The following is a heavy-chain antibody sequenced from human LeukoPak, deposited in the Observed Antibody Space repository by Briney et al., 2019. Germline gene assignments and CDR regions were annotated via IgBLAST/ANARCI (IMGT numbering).Heavy chain of an antibody. J-gene: IGHJ4*02. CDR1: GGSISSYY. D-gene: IGHD5-24*01. CDR3: ERVGMATTNGLSFDY. Sequence: SETLSLTCTASGGSISSYYWSWIRQPPGKGLEWVGYINYSGSTNYNPSLMSRVTISVDTSKNQFSLKLSSVTPADTGVYSCERVGMATTNGLSFDYWGQGTLVTVSS. CDR2: INYSGST. V-gene: IGHV4-59*01.